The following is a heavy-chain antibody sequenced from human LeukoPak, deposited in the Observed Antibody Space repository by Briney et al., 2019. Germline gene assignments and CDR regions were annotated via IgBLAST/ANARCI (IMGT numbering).Heavy chain of an antibody. CDR1: GGTFSSYA. V-gene: IGHV1-69*04. D-gene: IGHD1-26*01. CDR2: IIPILGIA. CDR3: ARVGWPRIVGAIPLYYYGMDV. J-gene: IGHJ6*02. Sequence: SVKVSCKASGGTFSSYAISWVRQAPGQGPEWMGRIIPILGIANYAQKFQGRVTITADKSTSTAYMELSSLRSEDTAVYYCARVGWPRIVGAIPLYYYGMDVWGQGTTVTVSS.